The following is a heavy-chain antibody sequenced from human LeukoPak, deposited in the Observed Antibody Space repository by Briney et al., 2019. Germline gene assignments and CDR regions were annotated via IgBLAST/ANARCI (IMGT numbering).Heavy chain of an antibody. CDR3: ARAPPSGELLF. J-gene: IGHJ4*02. CDR1: GYTFTSYG. CDR2: ISAYNGNT. V-gene: IGHV1-18*01. Sequence: GSVKVSCKASGYTFTSYGISWVRQAPGQGLEWVGWISAYNGNTNYAQKLQGRVTMTTDTSTSTAYMELRSMRSDDTAVYTCARAPPSGELLFGGQGTLATVSS. D-gene: IGHD1-26*01.